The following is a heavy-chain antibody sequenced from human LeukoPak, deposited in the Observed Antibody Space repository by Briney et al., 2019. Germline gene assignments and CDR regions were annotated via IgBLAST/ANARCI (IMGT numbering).Heavy chain of an antibody. CDR1: GFTFSSYA. Sequence: PGGSLRLSCAASGFTFSSYAMSWVRQAPGKGLEWVSAISGSGGSTYYADSVKGRFTISRDNSKNTLYLQMNSLRAEDTAVYYCAKDRNGIAAAGRMVNWFDPWGQGTLVTVSS. V-gene: IGHV3-23*01. J-gene: IGHJ5*02. CDR3: AKDRNGIAAAGRMVNWFDP. D-gene: IGHD6-13*01. CDR2: ISGSGGST.